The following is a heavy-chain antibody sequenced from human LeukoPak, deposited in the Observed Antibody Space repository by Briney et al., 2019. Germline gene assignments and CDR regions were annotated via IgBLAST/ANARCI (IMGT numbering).Heavy chain of an antibody. CDR2: ISGYNGKT. J-gene: IGHJ5*02. D-gene: IGHD1-14*01. CDR1: GYKFIDFG. Sequence: ASVKVSCKASGYKFIDFGITWVRQAPGQGLEWMGRISGYNGKTNYAQKFQGRVTMTTDTSTNTVYLELRSLRSDDTAVYYCARWETGSWFDPWGQGTLVTISS. CDR3: ARWETGSWFDP. V-gene: IGHV1-18*01.